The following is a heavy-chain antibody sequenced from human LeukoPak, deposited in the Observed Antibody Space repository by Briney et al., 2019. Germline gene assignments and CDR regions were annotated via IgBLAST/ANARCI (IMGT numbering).Heavy chain of an antibody. J-gene: IGHJ6*03. Sequence: ASVKVSCKASGYTCTGYYMHWVRQAPGQGLEWMGWINPNSGGTNYAQKFQGWVTMTRDTSISTAYMELSRLRSDDTAVYYCARERGSAAGTDYYYYMDVWGKGTTVTVSS. D-gene: IGHD6-13*01. CDR2: INPNSGGT. V-gene: IGHV1-2*04. CDR1: GYTCTGYY. CDR3: ARERGSAAGTDYYYYMDV.